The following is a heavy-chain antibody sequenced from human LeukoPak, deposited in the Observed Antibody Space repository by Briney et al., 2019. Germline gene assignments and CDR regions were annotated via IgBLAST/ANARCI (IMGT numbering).Heavy chain of an antibody. D-gene: IGHD6-19*01. CDR1: GGSFSAYY. J-gene: IGHJ4*02. Sequence: SETLSLTCAVYGGSFSAYYWSWIRQPPGKGLEWIGEINHSGSTNYNPSLKSRVTISVDTSKNQFSLKLSSVTAADTAVYHCARVGSSGWHPGFDYWGQGTLVTVSS. CDR3: ARVGSSGWHPGFDY. CDR2: INHSGST. V-gene: IGHV4-34*01.